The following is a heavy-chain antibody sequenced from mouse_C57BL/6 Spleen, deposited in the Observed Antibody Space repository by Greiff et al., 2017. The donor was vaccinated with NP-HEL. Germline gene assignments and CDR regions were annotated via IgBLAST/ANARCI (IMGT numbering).Heavy chain of an antibody. J-gene: IGHJ4*01. CDR1: GYTFTNYW. D-gene: IGHD4-1*01. Sequence: VQVVESGAELVRPGTSVKMSCKASGYTFTNYWIGWAKQRPGHGLEWIGDIYPGGGYTNYNEKFKGKATLTADKSSSTAYMQFSSLTSEDSAIYYCARLTGTERDAMDYWGQGTSVTVSS. CDR2: IYPGGGYT. V-gene: IGHV1-63*01. CDR3: ARLTGTERDAMDY.